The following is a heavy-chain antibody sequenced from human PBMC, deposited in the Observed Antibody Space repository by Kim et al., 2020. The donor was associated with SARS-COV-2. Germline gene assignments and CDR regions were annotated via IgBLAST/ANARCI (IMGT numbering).Heavy chain of an antibody. CDR2: ISSSSSHI. V-gene: IGHV3-48*02. CDR3: ARGSYGSGSTPLP. CDR1: GFTFSSYN. Sequence: GGSLRLSCAASGFTFSSYNMNWVRRAPGKGLEWVSFISSSSSHIYYADSVKGRFTISRDNAKDSLYLQMNSLRDEDTAVYYCARGSYGSGSTPLPWGQGT. J-gene: IGHJ5*02. D-gene: IGHD6-19*01.